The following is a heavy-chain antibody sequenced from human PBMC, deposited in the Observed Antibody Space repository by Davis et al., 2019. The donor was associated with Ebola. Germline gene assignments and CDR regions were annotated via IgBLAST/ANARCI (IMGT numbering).Heavy chain of an antibody. J-gene: IGHJ4*02. V-gene: IGHV3-9*01. Sequence: PGGSLRLSCAASEFTVSSNYMSWVRQAPGKGLEWVSGISWNSGGKGYMDSVKGRFTISRANAKNSLYLQMNSLRGEDTALYYCAKDRTGSSGGMFDYWGQGTLVTVSS. CDR2: ISWNSGGK. CDR1: EFTVSSNY. CDR3: AKDRTGSSGGMFDY. D-gene: IGHD7-27*01.